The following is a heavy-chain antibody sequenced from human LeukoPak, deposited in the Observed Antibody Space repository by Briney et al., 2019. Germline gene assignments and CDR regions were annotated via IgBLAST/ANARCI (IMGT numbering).Heavy chain of an antibody. D-gene: IGHD2/OR15-2a*01. J-gene: IGHJ5*02. V-gene: IGHV1-18*01. CDR1: GYTFTSYG. CDR3: ARSSIDNWFDP. CDR2: ISAYNGNT. Sequence: ASVKVSCKASGYTFTSYGISWVRQAPGQGLEWMGWISAYNGNTNYAQKLQGRVAMTTDTSISTAYMELSRLRSDDTAVYYCARSSIDNWFDPWGQGTLVTVSS.